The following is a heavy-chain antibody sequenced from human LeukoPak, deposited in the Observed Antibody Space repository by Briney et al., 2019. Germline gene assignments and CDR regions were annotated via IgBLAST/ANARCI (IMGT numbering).Heavy chain of an antibody. CDR2: FDPEDGET. CDR3: ATARSWLDAFDI. CDR1: GYTLTELS. D-gene: IGHD5-12*01. Sequence: ASVKVSCKVSGYTLTELSMHWVRQAPGKGLEWMGGFDPEDGETIYAQKFQGRVTMTEDTSTDTAYMELSSLRSEDTAVYYCATARSWLDAFDIWGQGTMVTVSS. V-gene: IGHV1-24*01. J-gene: IGHJ3*02.